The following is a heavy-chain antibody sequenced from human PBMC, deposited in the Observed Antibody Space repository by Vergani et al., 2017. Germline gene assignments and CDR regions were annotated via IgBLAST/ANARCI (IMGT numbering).Heavy chain of an antibody. CDR2: IRNKAYGGTT. J-gene: IGHJ4*02. CDR3: SRGRGYSFGYSDH. V-gene: IGHV3-49*04. D-gene: IGHD5-18*01. Sequence: EVQRVESGGGLVPPGRSLRLSCAASGFSFGVYAMTWVRQAPGKGLEWVAFIRNKAYGGTTKYAASVKGRFTISIDDSKRLAYLQLSGLKTEDTAVYYCSRGRGYSFGYSDHWGQGTLVTVSS. CDR1: GFSFGVYA.